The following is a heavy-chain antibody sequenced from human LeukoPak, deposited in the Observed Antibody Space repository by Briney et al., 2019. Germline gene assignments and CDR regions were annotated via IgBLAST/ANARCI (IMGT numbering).Heavy chain of an antibody. D-gene: IGHD6-13*01. V-gene: IGHV1-2*02. J-gene: IGHJ4*02. Sequence: EASVKVSCKVSGYILTELSMHWVRQAPGQGLEWMGWINPNSGGTNYAQKFQGRVTMTRDTSISTAYMELSRLRSDDTAVYYCARIAAAGPDYWGQGTLVTISS. CDR3: ARIAAAGPDY. CDR1: GYILTELS. CDR2: INPNSGGT.